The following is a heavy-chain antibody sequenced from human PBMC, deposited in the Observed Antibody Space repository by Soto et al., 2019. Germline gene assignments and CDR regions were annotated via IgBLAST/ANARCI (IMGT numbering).Heavy chain of an antibody. Sequence: GGSLRLSCAASGFTFSSYSMNWVRQAPGKGLEWVSYISSSSSTIYYADSVKGRFTISRDNAKNSLYLQMNSLRAEDTAVYYCAREEGYSYGYFFDYWGQGTLVTVSA. CDR2: ISSSSSTI. CDR3: AREEGYSYGYFFDY. D-gene: IGHD5-18*01. J-gene: IGHJ4*02. CDR1: GFTFSSYS. V-gene: IGHV3-48*01.